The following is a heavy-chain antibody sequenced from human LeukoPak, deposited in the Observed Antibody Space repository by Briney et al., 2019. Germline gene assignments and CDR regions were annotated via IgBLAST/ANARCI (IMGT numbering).Heavy chain of an antibody. CDR3: AREKNQQWVDCLQY. J-gene: IGHJ4*02. CDR1: GYSFTSNY. Sequence: ASVKVSCKASGYSFTSNYIHWVRQAPGQGLEWMGMIYPRDGSTSYAQKFQGRVTVTRDTSTSTVHMELSSLTSEDTAVYYCAREKNQQWVDCLQYWGQGTLVTVSS. V-gene: IGHV1-46*01. CDR2: IYPRDGST. D-gene: IGHD1-26*01.